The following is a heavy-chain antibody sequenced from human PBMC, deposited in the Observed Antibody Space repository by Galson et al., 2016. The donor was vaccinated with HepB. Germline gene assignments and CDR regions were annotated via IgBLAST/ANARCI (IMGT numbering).Heavy chain of an antibody. CDR2: IYYSGST. Sequence: TLSLTCTVSGGSISSSTYYWGWIRQPPGKGLEWIGSIYYSGSTYYNPSLKSRVTISVDTSKNQFSLKLSSVTAADTAVYFCARDRSSGSGSFGYWGQGTLVTVSS. D-gene: IGHD3-10*01. CDR3: ARDRSSGSGSFGY. J-gene: IGHJ4*02. V-gene: IGHV4-39*07. CDR1: GGSISSSTYY.